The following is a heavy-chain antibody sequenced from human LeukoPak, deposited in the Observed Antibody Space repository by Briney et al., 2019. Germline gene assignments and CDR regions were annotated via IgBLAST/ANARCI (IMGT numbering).Heavy chain of an antibody. CDR2: ISGSGGST. Sequence: GGSLRLSCEASGSTFSSYAMSWVRQAPGKGLEWASAISGSGGSTYYADSVKGRFTISRDNSKNTLYLQMNSLRAEDTAVYYCAKDPGGSPPVRFDYWGQGTLVTVSS. D-gene: IGHD1-26*01. J-gene: IGHJ4*02. CDR1: GSTFSSYA. CDR3: AKDPGGSPPVRFDY. V-gene: IGHV3-23*01.